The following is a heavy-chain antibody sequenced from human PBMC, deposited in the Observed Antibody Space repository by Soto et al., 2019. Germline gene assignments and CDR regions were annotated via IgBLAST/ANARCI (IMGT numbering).Heavy chain of an antibody. CDR1: GFTFSNAW. V-gene: IGHV3-15*07. Sequence: GGSLRLSCAASGFTFSNAWINWVRQAPGKGLEWVGRIKSKTDGGTTDFAAPVEGRFAISRDDSKNMVYLQMNSLKTEDTGIYYGTTDVNYTPRGVDYGYWGHGTLVTVSS. D-gene: IGHD3-16*01. CDR2: IKSKTDGGTT. CDR3: TTDVNYTPRGVDYGY. J-gene: IGHJ4*01.